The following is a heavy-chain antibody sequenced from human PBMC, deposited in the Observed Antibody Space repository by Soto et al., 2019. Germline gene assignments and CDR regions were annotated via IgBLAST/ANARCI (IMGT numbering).Heavy chain of an antibody. V-gene: IGHV1-8*01. CDR1: GYTFNNYE. J-gene: IGHJ4*02. CDR3: ARRKEGSGPHYFDY. CDR2: MNPYSGNT. Sequence: GASVKVSCKASGYTFNNYEIHWVRQATGQGLEWMGWMNPYSGNTGYAQKFQGRVSFTRDTSIGTAYMELSSLKSEDTAVYYCARRKEGSGPHYFDYRGQGSLVTVSS.